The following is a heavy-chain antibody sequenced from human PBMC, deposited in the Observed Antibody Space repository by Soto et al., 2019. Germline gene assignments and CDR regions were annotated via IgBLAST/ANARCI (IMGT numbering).Heavy chain of an antibody. CDR3: ARGVIRSSWYVGRTYYYYGMDV. V-gene: IGHV4-59*01. CDR2: IYYSGST. J-gene: IGHJ6*02. Sequence: SETLSLTCTVSGGSISSYYWSWIRQPPGKGLEWIGYIYYSGSTNYNPSLKSRVTISVDTSKNQFSLKLSSVTAADTAVYYCARGVIRSSWYVGRTYYYYGMDVWGQGTTVTVSS. D-gene: IGHD6-13*01. CDR1: GGSISSYY.